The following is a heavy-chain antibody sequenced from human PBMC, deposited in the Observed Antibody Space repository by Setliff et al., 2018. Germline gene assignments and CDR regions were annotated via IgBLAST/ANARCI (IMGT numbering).Heavy chain of an antibody. CDR1: GDAFINDF. CDR3: ARSVIGYYYYGMDV. CDR2: VNPNSGNT. Sequence: ASVKVSCKASGDAFINDFFHWVRQATGQGLEWMGWVNPNSGNTGYAQKFQGRVTMTRNTSISTAYMELSSLRAEDTAVYYCARSVIGYYYYGMDVWGQGTLVTVSS. D-gene: IGHD3-10*01. V-gene: IGHV1-8*02. J-gene: IGHJ6*02.